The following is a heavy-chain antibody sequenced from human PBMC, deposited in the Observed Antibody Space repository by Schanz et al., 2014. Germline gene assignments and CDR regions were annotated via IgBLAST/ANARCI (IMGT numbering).Heavy chain of an antibody. CDR3: ARDGYSVVVISPTESFDI. V-gene: IGHV3-23*01. CDR2: ISGSGGST. Sequence: EVQLMESGGGVVQPGRSLRLSCAASGFTFSSYAMSWVRQAPGKGLEWVSAISGSGGSTYYADSVKGRFTISRDNSKNTLYLQMNSLRAEDTAVYYCARDGYSVVVISPTESFDIWGQGTMVTVSP. D-gene: IGHD2-21*01. CDR1: GFTFSSYA. J-gene: IGHJ3*02.